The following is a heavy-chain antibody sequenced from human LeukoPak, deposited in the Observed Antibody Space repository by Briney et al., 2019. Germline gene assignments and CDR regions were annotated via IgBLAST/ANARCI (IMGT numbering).Heavy chain of an antibody. CDR1: GFTFSSYA. J-gene: IGHJ5*02. V-gene: IGHV3-23*01. D-gene: IGHD2-21*01. CDR3: AKDLEHIVVVGGFDT. Sequence: GGSLRLSCAASGFTFSSYAMSWVRQAPGKGLEWVSAISGSGGSTYYADSVKGRFTISRDNSKNTLYLQMNSLRAEDTAVYYCAKDLEHIVVVGGFDTWGQGTLVTVSS. CDR2: ISGSGGST.